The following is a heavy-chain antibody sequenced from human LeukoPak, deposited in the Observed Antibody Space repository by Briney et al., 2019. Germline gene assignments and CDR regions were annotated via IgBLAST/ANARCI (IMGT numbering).Heavy chain of an antibody. V-gene: IGHV3-23*01. CDR1: GFTLSSYS. J-gene: IGHJ4*02. CDR3: AKEVRGAAAGPESYFDY. D-gene: IGHD6-13*01. Sequence: GGSLRLSCAASGFTLSSYSMNWVRQAPGKGLEWVSAISGSGGSTYYADSVKGRFTISRDNSKNTLYLQMNSLRAEDTAVYYCAKEVRGAAAGPESYFDYWGQGTLVTVSS. CDR2: ISGSGGST.